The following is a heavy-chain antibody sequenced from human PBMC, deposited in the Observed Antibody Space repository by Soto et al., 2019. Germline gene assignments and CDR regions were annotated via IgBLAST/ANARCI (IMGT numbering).Heavy chain of an antibody. CDR2: INHSGST. CDR3: ARGRYSSSWYLYNWFDP. V-gene: IGHV4-34*01. D-gene: IGHD6-13*01. J-gene: IGHJ5*02. Sequence: SETLSLTCAVYGGSFSGYYWSWIRQPPGKGLEWIGEINHSGSTNYNPSLKSRVTISVDTSKNQFSLKLSSVTAADTAVYYCARGRYSSSWYLYNWFDPWGQGTLVTVSS. CDR1: GGSFSGYY.